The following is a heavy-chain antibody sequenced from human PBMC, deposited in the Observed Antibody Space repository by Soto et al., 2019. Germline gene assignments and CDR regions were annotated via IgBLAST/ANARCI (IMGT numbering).Heavy chain of an antibody. CDR1: GFTFSSYG. J-gene: IGHJ4*02. CDR3: ARGGGGPYFDY. V-gene: IGHV3-33*03. CDR2: IWYDGSNK. D-gene: IGHD3-10*01. Sequence: QVQLVESGGGVVQPGRSLRLSCAASGFTFSSYGMHWVRQAPGKGLEWVAVIWYDGSNKYYADSVKGRFTVSRDNSKNTLYVQMKSLRAKDTAVYYCARGGGGPYFDYWSQGTLVTV.